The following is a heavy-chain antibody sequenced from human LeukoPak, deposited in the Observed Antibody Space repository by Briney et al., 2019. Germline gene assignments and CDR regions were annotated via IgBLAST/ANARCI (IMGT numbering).Heavy chain of an antibody. CDR2: IYYSGST. CDR1: SGSISSYY. CDR3: ARLEDRVLLPNP. J-gene: IGHJ5*02. Sequence: SETLSLTCTVSSGSISSYYWSWIRQPPAKGLEWIGYIYYSGSTNYNPSLKSRVTISVDTSKNQFSLKLSSVTAADTAVYYCARLEDRVLLPNPWGQGTLVTVSS. D-gene: IGHD1-1*01. V-gene: IGHV4-59*08.